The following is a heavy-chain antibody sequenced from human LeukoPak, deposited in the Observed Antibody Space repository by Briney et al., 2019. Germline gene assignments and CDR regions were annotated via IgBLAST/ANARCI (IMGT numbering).Heavy chain of an antibody. CDR3: AREIDFYYDSSGTSDAFDI. Sequence: ASVKVSCKASGYTFTSYDINWVRQATGQGLEWMGWMNPNSGNTGYAQKFQGRVTMTRNTSISTAYMELSSLRSEDTAVYYCAREIDFYYDSSGTSDAFDIWGRGTMVTVSS. D-gene: IGHD3-22*01. CDR2: MNPNSGNT. J-gene: IGHJ3*02. CDR1: GYTFTSYD. V-gene: IGHV1-8*01.